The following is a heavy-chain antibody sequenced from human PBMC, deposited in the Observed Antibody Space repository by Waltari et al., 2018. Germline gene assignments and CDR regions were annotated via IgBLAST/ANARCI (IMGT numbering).Heavy chain of an antibody. CDR3: AKAAGYYGSGSYPVDY. CDR2: ISKDGSNK. D-gene: IGHD3-10*01. CDR1: GFTFSSYA. Sequence: QVQLVESGGGVVQPGWSLRLSCAASGFTFSSYAMHWVRQAPGKGLDLVAVISKDGSNKYYADSVKGRFTISRDNSKNTLYLQMNSLRAEDTAMYYCAKAAGYYGSGSYPVDYWGQGTLVTVSS. J-gene: IGHJ4*02. V-gene: IGHV3-30-3*01.